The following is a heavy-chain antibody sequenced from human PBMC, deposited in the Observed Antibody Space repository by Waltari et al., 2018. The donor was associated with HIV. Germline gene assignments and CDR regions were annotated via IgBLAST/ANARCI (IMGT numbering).Heavy chain of an antibody. J-gene: IGHJ2*01. D-gene: IGHD3-10*01. Sequence: QVQLQESGPGLVRPSQTLSLTCTVPGGSITSGSYSWGWIRQPAGKELEWIGRVYTSGNTDYNPSLRSRVTLSVDTSNNQFSLKLSSLTAADTAVYYCARALDYYESGSFPWWFFDLWGRGTLVTVSS. CDR1: GGSITSGSYS. CDR2: VYTSGNT. CDR3: ARALDYYESGSFPWWFFDL. V-gene: IGHV4-61*02.